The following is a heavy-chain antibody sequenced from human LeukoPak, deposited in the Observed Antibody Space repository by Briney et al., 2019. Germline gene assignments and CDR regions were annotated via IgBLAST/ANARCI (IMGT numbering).Heavy chain of an antibody. D-gene: IGHD3-16*01. V-gene: IGHV3-30*03. CDR2: ISYDGSNK. Sequence: PGGSLRLSCAASGFTFSSYGMHWVRQAPGKGLEWVAVISYDGSNKYYADSVKGRFTISRDNSKNTLYLQMNSLRAEDTAVYYCARVMSLYYDYVWGSYNGMDVWGQGTTVTVSS. J-gene: IGHJ6*02. CDR3: ARVMSLYYDYVWGSYNGMDV. CDR1: GFTFSSYG.